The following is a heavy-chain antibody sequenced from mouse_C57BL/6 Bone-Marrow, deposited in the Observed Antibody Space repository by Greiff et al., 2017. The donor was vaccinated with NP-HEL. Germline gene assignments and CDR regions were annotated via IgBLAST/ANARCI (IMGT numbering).Heavy chain of an antibody. Sequence: VQLQQPGAELVKPGASVKLSCKASGYTFTSYWMHWVKQRPGRGLEWIGRIDPNSGGTKYNEKFKSKATLTVDKPSSPTYMQLSSLTSEDAAVDYCARWGFDAYWGQGTLVTVSA. V-gene: IGHV1-72*01. CDR3: ARWGFDAY. CDR2: IDPNSGGT. CDR1: GYTFTSYW. J-gene: IGHJ3*01.